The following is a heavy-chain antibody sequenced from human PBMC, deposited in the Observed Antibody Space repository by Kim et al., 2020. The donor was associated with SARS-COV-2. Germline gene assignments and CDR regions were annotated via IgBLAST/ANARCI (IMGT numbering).Heavy chain of an antibody. J-gene: IGHJ4*02. Sequence: GGSLRLSCAASGFTFSSYAMHWVRQAPGKGLEWVAVISYDGSNKYYADSVKGRFTISRDNSKNTLYLQMNSLRAEDTAVYYCARDPAREYYYDSSGYKGGWGQGTLVTVSS. CDR2: ISYDGSNK. D-gene: IGHD3-22*01. V-gene: IGHV3-30*04. CDR1: GFTFSSYA. CDR3: ARDPAREYYYDSSGYKGG.